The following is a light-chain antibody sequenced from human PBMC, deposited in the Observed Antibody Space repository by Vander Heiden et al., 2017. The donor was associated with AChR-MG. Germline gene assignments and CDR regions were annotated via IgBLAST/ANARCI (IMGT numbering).Light chain of an antibody. CDR2: QDS. CDR3: QAWDSSTVLV. CDR1: KLGDKY. Sequence: SYELTQPPSVSVSPGQTASITCYGDKLGDKYACWYQQKPGQSPVLVIYQDSKRPSGIPERFSGSNSGNTATLTISGTQAMDEADYYCQAWDSSTVLVFGGGTKLTVL. V-gene: IGLV3-1*01. J-gene: IGLJ3*02.